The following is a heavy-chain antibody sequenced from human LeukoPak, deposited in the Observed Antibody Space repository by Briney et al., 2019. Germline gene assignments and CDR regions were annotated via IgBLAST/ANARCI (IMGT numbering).Heavy chain of an antibody. D-gene: IGHD3-10*01. CDR2: IIPIFGTA. CDR3: ASRVSWLGEGYFDY. CDR1: GGTFSSYA. V-gene: IGHV1-69*05. J-gene: IGHJ4*02. Sequence: SVKVSCKASGGTFSSYAISWVRQAPGQGLEWMGGIIPIFGTANYAQKFQGRVTITTDESTSTAYMELSSLRSEDTAVYYCASRVSWLGEGYFDYWGQGTLVTVSS.